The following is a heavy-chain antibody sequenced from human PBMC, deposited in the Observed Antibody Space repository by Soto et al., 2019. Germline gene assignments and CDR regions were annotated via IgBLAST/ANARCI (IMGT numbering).Heavy chain of an antibody. CDR2: ISSSSSYI. CDR3: ARDTGSGSYGGIFDY. J-gene: IGHJ4*02. Sequence: EVQLVESGGGLVKPGGSLRLSCAASGFTFSSYSMNWVRQAPGKGLEWVSSISSSSSYIYYADSVKGRFTISRDNAKNSLYLQMNSLRVEDTAVYYCARDTGSGSYGGIFDYWGQGTLVTVSS. CDR1: GFTFSSYS. D-gene: IGHD3-10*01. V-gene: IGHV3-21*01.